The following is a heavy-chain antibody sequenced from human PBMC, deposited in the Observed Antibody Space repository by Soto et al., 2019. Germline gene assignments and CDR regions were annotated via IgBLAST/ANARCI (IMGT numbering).Heavy chain of an antibody. CDR1: GGSISSYY. V-gene: IGHV4-59*01. CDR2: IYYSGST. CDR3: ARDLRWFGARKSDAFDI. J-gene: IGHJ3*02. D-gene: IGHD3-10*01. Sequence: QVQLQESGPGLVKPSETLSLTCTVSGGSISSYYWSWIRQPPGKGLEWIGYIYYSGSTNYNPSLKSRVTISVDTSKNQFSLKLSSVTAADTAVYYCARDLRWFGARKSDAFDIWGQGTMVTVSS.